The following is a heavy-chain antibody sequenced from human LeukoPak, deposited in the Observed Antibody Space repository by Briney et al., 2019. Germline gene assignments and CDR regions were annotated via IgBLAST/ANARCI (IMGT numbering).Heavy chain of an antibody. CDR2: IKQDGSEK. V-gene: IGHV3-7*03. Sequence: GSLRLSCAASGLTFSSYWMTWVRQAPGKGLEWVANIKQDGSEKYYVDSVKGRFTISRDNAQNSLYLQMNSLRVEDTAVYYCASPAEGYWGQGTLVTVSS. CDR3: ASPAEGY. CDR1: GLTFSSYW. J-gene: IGHJ4*02.